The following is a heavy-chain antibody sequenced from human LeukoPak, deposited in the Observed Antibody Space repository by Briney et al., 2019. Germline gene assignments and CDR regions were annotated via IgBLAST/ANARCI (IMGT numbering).Heavy chain of an antibody. CDR2: FYNSGRS. J-gene: IGHJ4*02. CDR3: ARDPSGDWPVFDY. Sequence: SETLSLTCTVSDDSISDYYRGWIRQPPGKGLEWIGYFYNSGRSTYNPSLKSRVTISADTSKNHFSLKLNSVTTADTAVYYCARDPSGDWPVFDYWGQGTLVTVSS. V-gene: IGHV4-59*01. D-gene: IGHD2-21*02. CDR1: DDSISDYY.